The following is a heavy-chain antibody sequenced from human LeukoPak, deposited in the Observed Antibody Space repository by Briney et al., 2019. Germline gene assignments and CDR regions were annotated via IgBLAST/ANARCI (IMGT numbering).Heavy chain of an antibody. V-gene: IGHV1-18*01. CDR3: AREGPVDTAMGY. J-gene: IGHJ4*02. CDR1: GYSFTSYG. Sequence: ASVKVSCKASGYSFTSYGISWVRQAPGQGLEWMGWINAYNGDTNYAQKLQGRVTMTTDTSTSTAYMELRSLRSDDAAVYYCAREGPVDTAMGYWGQGTLVTVSS. D-gene: IGHD5-18*01. CDR2: INAYNGDT.